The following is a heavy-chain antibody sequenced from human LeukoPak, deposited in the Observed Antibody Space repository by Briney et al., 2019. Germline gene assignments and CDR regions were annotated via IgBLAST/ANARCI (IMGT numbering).Heavy chain of an antibody. J-gene: IGHJ5*02. CDR1: GGSISTYY. V-gene: IGHV4-59*12. CDR2: IYYSGST. Sequence: SETLSLTCTVSGGSISTYYWSWIRQPPGKGLEWIGNIYYSGSTNYNPSLKSRVTISVDTSKNQFSLKLSSVTAADTAVYYCARDRLIAVAGSWFDPWGQGTLVTVSS. D-gene: IGHD6-19*01. CDR3: ARDRLIAVAGSWFDP.